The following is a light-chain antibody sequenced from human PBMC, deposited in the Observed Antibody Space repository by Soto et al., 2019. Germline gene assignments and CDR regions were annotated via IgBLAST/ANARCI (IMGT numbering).Light chain of an antibody. CDR2: DVT. CDR3: CSYAGTYTSYV. V-gene: IGLV2-11*01. Sequence: QSALTQPRSVSGSPGQSVTISCTGTSSDVGGYNYVSWYQQHPGRAPNVMIFDVTKRPSGVPDRFSGSKSGNTASLSISGLQADDEADYYCCSYAGTYTSYVFGTGTKAPS. CDR1: SSDVGGYNY. J-gene: IGLJ1*01.